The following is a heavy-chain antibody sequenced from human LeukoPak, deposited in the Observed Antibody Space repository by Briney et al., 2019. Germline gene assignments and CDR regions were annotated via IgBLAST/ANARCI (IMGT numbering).Heavy chain of an antibody. D-gene: IGHD1-26*01. V-gene: IGHV1-69*04. Sequence: SVKVSCKASGGTFSSYAISWVRQAPGQGLEWMGRIIPILGIANYAQKFQGRVTITADKSTSTAYMELSSLRSEDTAVYYCARGFRRSYSYYYYYYGMDVWGQGTTVTVSS. CDR3: ARGFRRSYSYYYYYYGMDV. CDR2: IIPILGIA. J-gene: IGHJ6*02. CDR1: GGTFSSYA.